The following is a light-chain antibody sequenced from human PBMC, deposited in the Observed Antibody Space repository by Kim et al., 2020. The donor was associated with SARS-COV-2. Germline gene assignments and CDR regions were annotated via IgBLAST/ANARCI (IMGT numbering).Light chain of an antibody. CDR3: QESHSAPYT. CDR2: AAS. V-gene: IGKV1-39*01. J-gene: IGKJ2*01. CDR1: QSITSY. Sequence: SASVGDRVTITCRASQSITSYLNWYQQKPGEAPTLLIYAASTLQSGVPSRFSGRGSGTDFTLTISSLQPEDFATYYCQESHSAPYTFGQGTKLEI.